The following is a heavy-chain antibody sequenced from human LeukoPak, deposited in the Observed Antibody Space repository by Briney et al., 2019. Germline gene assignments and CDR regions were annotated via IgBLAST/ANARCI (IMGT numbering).Heavy chain of an antibody. CDR2: NNGSGGTT. D-gene: IGHD3-22*01. J-gene: IGHJ4*02. CDR3: AKGVYYYDSSAYYYTYYFDY. CDR1: GFPFSSYA. Sequence: ASLLPCFASSGFPFSSYAIRLGRPAPGEGVGLGSTNNGSGGTTYFADSVKGRFTISRDNSKNTLYLQMNTLRAEDTAVYYCAKGVYYYDSSAYYYTYYFDYWGQGTLVTVSS. V-gene: IGHV3-23*01.